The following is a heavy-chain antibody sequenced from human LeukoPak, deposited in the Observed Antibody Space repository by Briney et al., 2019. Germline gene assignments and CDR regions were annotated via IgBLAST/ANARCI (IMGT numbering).Heavy chain of an antibody. V-gene: IGHV4-39*01. CDR3: ARARGSYWVDTRPFDY. J-gene: IGHJ4*02. D-gene: IGHD1-26*01. CDR1: GGSISSSSYY. Sequence: PSETLSLTCSVSGGSISSSSYYWGWIRQPPGKGLEWIGSIYYSGSTDYNPSLKSRVTISVDTSKSQFSLNLSSVTAADTAVYYCARARGSYWVDTRPFDYWGQGTLVTVSS. CDR2: IYYSGST.